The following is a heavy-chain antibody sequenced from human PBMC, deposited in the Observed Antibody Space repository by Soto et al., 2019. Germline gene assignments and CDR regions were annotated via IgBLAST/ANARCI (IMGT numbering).Heavy chain of an antibody. CDR3: ARDAHSSSSAYYYYYMDV. V-gene: IGHV1-18*01. D-gene: IGHD6-6*01. CDR2: ISAYNGNT. J-gene: IGHJ6*03. CDR1: GYTFTSYG. Sequence: QVQLVQSGAEVKKPGASVKVSCKASGYTFTSYGISWVRQAAGQGLEWMGWISAYNGNTNYAQKLQGRVTMTTDTSTSTAYMELRSLRSDDTAVYYCARDAHSSSSAYYYYYMDVWGKGTTVTVSS.